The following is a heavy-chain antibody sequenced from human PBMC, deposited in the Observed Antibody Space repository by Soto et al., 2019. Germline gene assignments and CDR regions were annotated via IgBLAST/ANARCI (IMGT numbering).Heavy chain of an antibody. J-gene: IGHJ6*02. D-gene: IGHD1-1*01. CDR3: ARGVSVTSPGKLERRQGYYYYGMDV. CDR2: IIPIFGTA. CDR1: GGTFSSYA. V-gene: IGHV1-69*13. Sequence: ASVKVSCKASGGTFSSYAISWVRQAPGQGLEWMGGIIPIFGTANYAQKFQGRVTITADESTSTAYMELSSLRSEDTAVYYCARGVSVTSPGKLERRQGYYYYGMDVWGQGTTVTVSS.